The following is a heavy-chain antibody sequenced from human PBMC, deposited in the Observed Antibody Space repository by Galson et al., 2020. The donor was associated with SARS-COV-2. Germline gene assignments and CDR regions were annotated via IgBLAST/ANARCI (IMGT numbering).Heavy chain of an antibody. Sequence: EGSLRLSCAASGFTFSSYWMSWVRQAPGKGLEWVANIKQDGSEKYYVDSVKGRFTISRDNAKNSLYLQMNSLRAEDTAVYYCAIWYLEDRFDPWGQGTLVTVSS. J-gene: IGHJ5*02. CDR2: IKQDGSEK. CDR1: GFTFSSYW. D-gene: IGHD2-15*01. V-gene: IGHV3-7*03. CDR3: AIWYLEDRFDP.